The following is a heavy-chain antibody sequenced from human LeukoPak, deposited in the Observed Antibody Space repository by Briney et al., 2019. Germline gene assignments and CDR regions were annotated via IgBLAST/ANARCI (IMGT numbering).Heavy chain of an antibody. CDR2: IYTSGST. V-gene: IGHV4-61*02. D-gene: IGHD5-24*01. CDR1: GGSISSGSYY. J-gene: IGHJ3*02. Sequence: SETLSLTCTVSGGSISSGSYYWSWIRQPAGKGLEWIGRIYTSGSTNYNPSLKSRVTISVDTSKNQFSLKLSSVTAADTAVYYCATEERDGYNSRGFDIWGQGTMVTVSS. CDR3: ATEERDGYNSRGFDI.